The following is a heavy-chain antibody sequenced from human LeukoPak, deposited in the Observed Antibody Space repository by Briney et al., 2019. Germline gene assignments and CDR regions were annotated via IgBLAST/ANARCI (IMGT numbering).Heavy chain of an antibody. Sequence: GGSLRLSCAASGFTFSSSWTSWVRQAPGKGLEWVANIKQDGSEKYYVDSVKGRFTISRDNAKNSLYLQMNSLRAEDTAVYYCASHGRFLPPDYWGQGTLVTVSS. D-gene: IGHD3-3*01. V-gene: IGHV3-7*01. CDR2: IKQDGSEK. CDR3: ASHGRFLPPDY. J-gene: IGHJ4*02. CDR1: GFTFSSSW.